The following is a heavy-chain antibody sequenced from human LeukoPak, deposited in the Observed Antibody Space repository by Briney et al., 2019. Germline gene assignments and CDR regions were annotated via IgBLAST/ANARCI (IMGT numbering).Heavy chain of an antibody. CDR2: IIPILGIA. CDR1: GGTFSSCA. J-gene: IGHJ6*02. V-gene: IGHV1-69*04. D-gene: IGHD2-15*01. CDR3: ARVIYGSDFYGMDV. Sequence: SVKVSCKASGGTFSSCAISWVRQAPGQGLEWMGRIIPILGIANYAQKFQGRVTITADKSTSTAYMELSSLRSEDTAVYYCARVIYGSDFYGMDVWGQGTTVTVSS.